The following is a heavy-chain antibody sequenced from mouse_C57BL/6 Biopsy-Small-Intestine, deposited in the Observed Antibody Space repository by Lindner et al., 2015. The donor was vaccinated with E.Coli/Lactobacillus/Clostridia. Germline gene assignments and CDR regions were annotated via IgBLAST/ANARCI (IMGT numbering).Heavy chain of an antibody. Sequence: VQLQESGGGLVKPGGSLKLSCAASGLTFSDYGMHWVRQAPEKGLEWVTYISSGSSTIYYADTVKGRFTISRDNAKNTLFLQMTSLRSEDTAMYYCARPRTTTVVATGFDYWGQGTTLTVSS. D-gene: IGHD1-1*01. CDR2: ISSGSSTI. CDR1: GLTFSDYG. J-gene: IGHJ2*01. CDR3: ARPRTTTVVATGFDY. V-gene: IGHV5-17*01.